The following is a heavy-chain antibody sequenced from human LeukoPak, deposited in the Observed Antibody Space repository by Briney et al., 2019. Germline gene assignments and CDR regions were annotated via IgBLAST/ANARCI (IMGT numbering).Heavy chain of an antibody. Sequence: ASVKVSXKASGYTFTSYDINWVRQATGQGLEWMGWMNPNSGNTGYAQKFQGRVTITRNTSISTAYLELSSLRSEDTAVYYCARVSPAAIDYWGQGTLVTVSS. CDR1: GYTFTSYD. V-gene: IGHV1-8*03. CDR3: ARVSPAAIDY. J-gene: IGHJ4*02. CDR2: MNPNSGNT. D-gene: IGHD2-2*01.